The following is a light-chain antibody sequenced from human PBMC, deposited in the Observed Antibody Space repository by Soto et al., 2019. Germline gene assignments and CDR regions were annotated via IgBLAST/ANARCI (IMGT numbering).Light chain of an antibody. CDR1: QTIYNN. CDR3: QQYGTSPWT. J-gene: IGKJ1*01. CDR2: HTS. Sequence: IVMTQSPDTLSVSPGERATLSCRASQTIYNNVAWYQKRPGQAPRLLIYHTSSRATGIPARFSGSGSGTEFTLPISSLEPEDFAVFYCQQYGTSPWTFGQGTKV. V-gene: IGKV3-15*01.